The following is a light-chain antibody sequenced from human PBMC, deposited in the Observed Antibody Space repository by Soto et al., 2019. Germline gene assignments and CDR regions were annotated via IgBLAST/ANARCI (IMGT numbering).Light chain of an antibody. V-gene: IGKV1-9*01. J-gene: IGKJ5*01. Sequence: DIQLTQSPSFLSPSLGESVTITCRASQVISTSLAWYQVKPGKAPKLLIYAASTLESGVPSRFSATVSGTEFSLTITSLQPEDFATYYCQQLFDSPITFGQGTRLRL. CDR3: QQLFDSPIT. CDR2: AAS. CDR1: QVISTS.